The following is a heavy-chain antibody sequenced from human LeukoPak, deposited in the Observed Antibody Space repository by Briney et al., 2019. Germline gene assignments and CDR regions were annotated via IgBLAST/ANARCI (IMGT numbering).Heavy chain of an antibody. D-gene: IGHD3-9*01. V-gene: IGHV3-53*01. CDR1: GFTVSSNY. CDR2: IYSGGST. Sequence: GGSLRLSCAASGFTVSSNYMSWVRQAPGKGLEWVSVIYSGGSTDYADSVKGRFTISRDTSKNTLYLQMNSLRVEDTAVYYCARSSHYDILTGYSEEDAFDVWGQGTMVTVSS. J-gene: IGHJ3*01. CDR3: ARSSHYDILTGYSEEDAFDV.